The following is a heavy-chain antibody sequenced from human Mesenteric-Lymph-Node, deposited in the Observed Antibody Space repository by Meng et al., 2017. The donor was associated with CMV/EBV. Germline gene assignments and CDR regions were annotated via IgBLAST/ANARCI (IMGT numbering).Heavy chain of an antibody. CDR2: ISGSGAST. Sequence: GGSLRLSCAASGFTFSSYAMNWVRQAPGKGLQWVSAISGSGASTYYADSVEGRFTISRDNSKNTLYLQMNSLRAKDTAVYYCARLEGGMDVWGQGTTVTVSS. CDR1: GFTFSSYA. CDR3: ARLEGGMDV. J-gene: IGHJ6*02. V-gene: IGHV3-23*01.